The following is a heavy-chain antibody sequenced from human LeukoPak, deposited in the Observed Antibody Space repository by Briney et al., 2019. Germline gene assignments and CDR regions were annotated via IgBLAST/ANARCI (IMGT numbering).Heavy chain of an antibody. J-gene: IGHJ4*02. CDR3: AKDTGYSFTVCCFDY. D-gene: IGHD5-18*01. CDR2: ISWNSGSI. CDR1: GFTFSNYA. Sequence: PGGSLRLSCAASGFTFSNYAMSWVRQAPGKGLEWVSGISWNSGSIGYADSVKGRFTISRDNAKNSLYLQMNSLRAEDTALYYCAKDTGYSFTVCCFDYWGQGTLVTVSS. V-gene: IGHV3-9*01.